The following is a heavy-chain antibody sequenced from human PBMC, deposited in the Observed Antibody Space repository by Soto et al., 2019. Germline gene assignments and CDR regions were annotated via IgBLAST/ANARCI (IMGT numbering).Heavy chain of an antibody. CDR1: GFTFSSYG. J-gene: IGHJ4*02. CDR2: ISYDGSNK. Sequence: PGGSLRLSCAASGFTFSSYGMHWVRQAPGKGLEWVAVISYDGSNKYYADSVKGRFTISRDNSKNTLYLQMNSLRAEDTAVYYCAKEGEYYYDSSGYFGYWGQGTLVTVSS. V-gene: IGHV3-30*18. D-gene: IGHD3-22*01. CDR3: AKEGEYYYDSSGYFGY.